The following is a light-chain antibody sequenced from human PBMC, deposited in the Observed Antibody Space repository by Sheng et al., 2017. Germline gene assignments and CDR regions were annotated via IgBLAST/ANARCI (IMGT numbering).Light chain of an antibody. CDR3: SSYTTSTTRV. CDR1: SSDVGAYNY. J-gene: IGLJ1*01. CDR2: EVT. Sequence: QSALTQPRSVSGSPGQSVTISCTGTSSDVGAYNYVSWYQQHPGKVPKLMIYEVTKRPSGVPDRFSGSKSGNTASLTISGLQAEDEADYYCSSYTTSTTRVFGTGTKVTVL. V-gene: IGLV2-11*01.